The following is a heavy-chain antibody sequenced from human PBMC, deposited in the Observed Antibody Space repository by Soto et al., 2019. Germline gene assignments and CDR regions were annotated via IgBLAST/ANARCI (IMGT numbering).Heavy chain of an antibody. J-gene: IGHJ6*02. V-gene: IGHV4-59*01. CDR3: ARGHRAMEYYYYYGMDV. Sequence: TSETLSLTCSVSGGSISSSFWSWIRRPPGKELEWVGYISYSGSTTYNPSLKSRITLSVDTSKNQFSLRVASVTAADTAVYYCARGHRAMEYYYYYGMDVWGQGTTVTVSS. CDR1: GGSISSSF. D-gene: IGHD5-18*01. CDR2: ISYSGST.